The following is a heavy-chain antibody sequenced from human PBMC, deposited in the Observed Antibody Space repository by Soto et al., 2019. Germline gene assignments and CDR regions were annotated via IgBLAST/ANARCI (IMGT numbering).Heavy chain of an antibody. Sequence: GGSLRLSCAASGFTFSNYAMNWVRQAPGKGLEWVSTISGSGGSTPYADSVKGRFPISRDNSNNTLYLQMNGLRAEDTAVYYCAKRGSHCNSGSCYSDYWGQGTLVTVSS. J-gene: IGHJ4*02. CDR1: GFTFSNYA. V-gene: IGHV3-23*01. CDR3: AKRGSHCNSGSCYSDY. CDR2: ISGSGGST. D-gene: IGHD2-15*01.